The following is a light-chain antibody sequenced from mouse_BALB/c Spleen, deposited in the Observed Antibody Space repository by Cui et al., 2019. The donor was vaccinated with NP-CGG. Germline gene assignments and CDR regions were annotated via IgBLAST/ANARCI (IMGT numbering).Light chain of an antibody. V-gene: IGLV1*01. Sequence: VVTQESALTTSPGETVTLTCRSNTGAVTTNNYANWVQEKPDHLFTGLIGGTNNRAPGVPARFSGSLIGDKAALTITGTQTEDEAIYFCALWYSNHWVFGGGTKLTVL. CDR1: TGAVTTNNY. CDR2: GTN. CDR3: ALWYSNHWV. J-gene: IGLJ1*01.